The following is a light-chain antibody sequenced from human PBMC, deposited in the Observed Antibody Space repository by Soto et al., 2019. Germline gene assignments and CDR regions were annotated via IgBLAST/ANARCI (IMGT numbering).Light chain of an antibody. J-gene: IGKJ3*01. Sequence: XXVTITCGACQSISSYLNWYQQKPGKAPKLLIYAASSLQSGVPSRLSGSGSGTDFTLTISRLQPEDFATYYCQQSYSTPSVFGPGTKVDIK. CDR3: QQSYSTPSV. V-gene: IGKV1-39*01. CDR1: QSISSY. CDR2: AAS.